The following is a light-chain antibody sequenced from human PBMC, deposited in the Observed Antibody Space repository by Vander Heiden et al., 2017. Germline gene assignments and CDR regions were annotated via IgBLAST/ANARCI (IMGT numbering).Light chain of an antibody. J-gene: IGKJ1*01. V-gene: IGKV3-20*01. CDR3: QQYGSSPPGGT. CDR1: QSVSSSY. CDR2: GAS. Sequence: EIVLTQSPGTLSLSPGERATLSCRASQSVSSSYLAWYQQKPGQAPRLLIYGASSRATGIPDRFSGSESGTDFTLTISRLKPEDFAVYYCQQYGSSPPGGTFGQGTKVEIK.